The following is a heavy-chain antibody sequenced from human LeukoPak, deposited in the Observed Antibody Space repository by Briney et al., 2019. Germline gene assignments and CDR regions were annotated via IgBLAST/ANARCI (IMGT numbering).Heavy chain of an antibody. J-gene: IGHJ4*02. CDR1: GFTFSEYY. Sequence: GGSLRLSCAASGFTFSEYYMGWIRQAPGKGLEWVAYITSSGSTSYYSDSVRGRFTISKDNTRNSLFLQMNSLRGEDTAVYYCARGDSSPVFFDFWGQGTRVTVSS. CDR2: ITSSGSTS. V-gene: IGHV3-11*01. D-gene: IGHD6-13*01. CDR3: ARGDSSPVFFDF.